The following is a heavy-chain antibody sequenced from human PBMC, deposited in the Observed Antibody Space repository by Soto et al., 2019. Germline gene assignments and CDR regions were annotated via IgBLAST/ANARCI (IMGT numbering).Heavy chain of an antibody. Sequence: EVQLVESGGGLVQPGGSLRLSCAASGFTFSNFWMNWVRQAPGRGLEWLAIIRQDGSEDLYVDSLKDRFTISRDNAKNSLYLQINSLRAEDTAVYYCARDFGVVIIYDAFDIWGQGTMVTVSS. CDR3: ARDFGVVIIYDAFDI. CDR1: GFTFSNFW. D-gene: IGHD3-3*01. CDR2: IRQDGSED. J-gene: IGHJ3*02. V-gene: IGHV3-7*01.